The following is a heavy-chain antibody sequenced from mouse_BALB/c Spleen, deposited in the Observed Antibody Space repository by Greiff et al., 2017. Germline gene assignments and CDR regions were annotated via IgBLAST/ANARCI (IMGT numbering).Heavy chain of an antibody. CDR3: ALYYYGSRGDFDY. D-gene: IGHD1-1*01. J-gene: IGHJ2*01. Sequence: EVKLLESGAELVKPGASVKLSCTASGFNIKDTYMHWVKQRPEQGLEWIGRIDPANGNTKYDPKFQGKATITADTSSNTAYLQLSSLTSEDTAVYYCALYYYGSRGDFDYWGQGTTLTVSS. V-gene: IGHV14-3*02. CDR2: IDPANGNT. CDR1: GFNIKDTY.